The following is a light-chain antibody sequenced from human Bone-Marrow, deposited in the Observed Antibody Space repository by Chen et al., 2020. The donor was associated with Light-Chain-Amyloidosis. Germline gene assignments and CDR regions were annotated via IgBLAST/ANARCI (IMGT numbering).Light chain of an antibody. CDR2: RDT. CDR3: QSADSSGTYEVI. J-gene: IGLJ2*01. Sequence: SYELTQPPSVSVSPGQTARITCSGDDLPTKYAYWYQQKPGQAPVLVIHRDTERPSGLSERFSGSSSGTTATLTISGVQAEDEADYHCQSADSSGTYEVIFGGRTKLTVL. CDR1: DLPTKY. V-gene: IGLV3-25*03.